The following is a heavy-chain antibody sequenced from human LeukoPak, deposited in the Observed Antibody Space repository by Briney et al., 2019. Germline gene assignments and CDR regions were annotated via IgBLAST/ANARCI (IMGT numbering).Heavy chain of an antibody. J-gene: IGHJ4*02. CDR3: ARAYDFWSGYQTTPFYYFDY. V-gene: IGHV3-21*01. CDR2: ISSSSSYI. Sequence: GGSLRLSCAASGFTFSSYSMNWVRQAPGKGLEWVSSISSSSSYIYYADSVKGRFTISRDNAKNSLYLQMNSLRAEDTAVYYCARAYDFWSGYQTTPFYYFDYWGQGTLVTVSS. D-gene: IGHD3-3*01. CDR1: GFTFSSYS.